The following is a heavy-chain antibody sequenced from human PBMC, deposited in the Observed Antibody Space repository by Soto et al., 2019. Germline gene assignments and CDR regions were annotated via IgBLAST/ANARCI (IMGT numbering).Heavy chain of an antibody. D-gene: IGHD2-2*01. Sequence: VSCKAAGYTFTSYTISWVLQANGQGLEWMGRIIPILGIANYAQKFQGRVTITADKSTSTAYMELSSLRSEDTAVYYCARNSIYCSSTSCYDYYYYYMDVWGKGTTVTVSS. CDR3: ARNSIYCSSTSCYDYYYYYMDV. J-gene: IGHJ6*03. CDR2: IIPILGIA. V-gene: IGHV1-69*02. CDR1: GYTFTSYT.